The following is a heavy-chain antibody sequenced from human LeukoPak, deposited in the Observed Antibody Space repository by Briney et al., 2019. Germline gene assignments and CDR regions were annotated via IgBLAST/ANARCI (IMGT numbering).Heavy chain of an antibody. CDR3: AREYGDYLYYYGMDV. J-gene: IGHJ6*02. CDR1: DFTFDFYW. V-gene: IGHV3-7*01. Sequence: PGGSLRLSCVASDFTFDFYWMTWVRQAPGKGLEWLANILPDGSQKYYVDSVKGRFTISRDNAKNSLYPQMNSLRAEDTAVYYCAREYGDYLYYYGMDVWGQGTTVTVSS. CDR2: ILPDGSQK. D-gene: IGHD4-17*01.